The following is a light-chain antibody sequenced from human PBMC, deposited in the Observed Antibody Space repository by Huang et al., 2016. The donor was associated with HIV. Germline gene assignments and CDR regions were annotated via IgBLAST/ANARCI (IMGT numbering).Light chain of an antibody. CDR2: DAS. Sequence: AIQLTQSPSSLSASVGDRVTITCRASQDISSYLAWYQLKPGKAPKLLIYDASSVQSGVPLRFSGSGSGTDFILTISSLQPEDSATYYCQQVKTYPLTFGGGTKVEF. J-gene: IGKJ4*01. CDR3: QQVKTYPLT. V-gene: IGKV1-13*02. CDR1: QDISSY.